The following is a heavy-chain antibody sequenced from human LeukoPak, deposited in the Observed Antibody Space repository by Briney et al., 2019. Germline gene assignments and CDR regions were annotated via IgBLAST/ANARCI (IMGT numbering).Heavy chain of an antibody. CDR3: ARDRYYYESSGYYQLDY. CDR1: GGSVSSYY. D-gene: IGHD3-22*01. Sequence: SETLSLTCTVSGGSVSSYYWSWIRQPAGKGLEWIGRIHTSGSTNYNPSLKSRVTMSVDTSKNQLSLKLSSVTAADTAVYYCARDRYYYESSGYYQLDYWGQGTLVTVSS. V-gene: IGHV4-4*07. CDR2: IHTSGST. J-gene: IGHJ4*02.